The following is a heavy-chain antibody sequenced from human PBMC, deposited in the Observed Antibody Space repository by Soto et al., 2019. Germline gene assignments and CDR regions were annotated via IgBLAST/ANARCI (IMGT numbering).Heavy chain of an antibody. CDR2: IDPSDSYT. CDR3: ARLNCSGGSCYLGDAFDI. V-gene: IGHV5-10-1*01. CDR1: GYSFTSYW. D-gene: IGHD2-15*01. Sequence: RGESLKISCKGSGYSFTSYWISWVRQMPGKGLEWMGRIDPSDSYTNYSPSFQGHVTTSADKSISTAYLQWSSLKASDTAMYYCARLNCSGGSCYLGDAFDIWGQGTMVTVSS. J-gene: IGHJ3*02.